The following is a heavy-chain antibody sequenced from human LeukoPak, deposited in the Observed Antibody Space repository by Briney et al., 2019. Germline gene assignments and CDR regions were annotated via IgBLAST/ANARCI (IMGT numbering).Heavy chain of an antibody. D-gene: IGHD3-9*01. CDR2: IYYSGST. CDR1: GDSISSYY. Sequence: SETLSLTCTVSGDSISSYYWSWIRQPPGKGLEWIGYIYYSGSTNYNPSLKSRVTISVDTSKNQFSLKLSSVTAADTAVYYCARDPTRGYDILTGQPGGNYWGQGTLVTVSS. J-gene: IGHJ4*02. V-gene: IGHV4-59*12. CDR3: ARDPTRGYDILTGQPGGNY.